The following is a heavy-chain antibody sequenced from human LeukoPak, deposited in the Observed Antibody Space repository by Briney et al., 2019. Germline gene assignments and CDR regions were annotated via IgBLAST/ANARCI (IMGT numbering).Heavy chain of an antibody. J-gene: IGHJ4*02. CDR2: ISSSSSYI. D-gene: IGHD3-9*01. CDR1: GFTFSSYE. V-gene: IGHV3-21*04. Sequence: GGSLRLSCAASGFTFSSYEMNWVRQAPGKGLEWVSSISSSSSYIYYADSVKGRFTISRDNAKNSLYLQMNSLRAEDTAVYYCARDSDYDILTGYYNVAYWGQGTLVTVSS. CDR3: ARDSDYDILTGYYNVAY.